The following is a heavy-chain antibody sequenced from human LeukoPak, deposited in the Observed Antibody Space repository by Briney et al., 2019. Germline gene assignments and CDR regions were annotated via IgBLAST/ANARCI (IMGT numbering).Heavy chain of an antibody. CDR3: ARAGSGRFGD. Sequence: GGSLRLSCAASGFTFSSYWMTWVRQAPGKGLEWVANIKEDGSEKYHVDSLKGRFTISRDNAKNSLYLQMNSLRAEDTAMYYCARAGSGRFGDWGQGTLVTVSS. CDR1: GFTFSSYW. CDR2: IKEDGSEK. J-gene: IGHJ4*02. D-gene: IGHD3-16*01. V-gene: IGHV3-7*01.